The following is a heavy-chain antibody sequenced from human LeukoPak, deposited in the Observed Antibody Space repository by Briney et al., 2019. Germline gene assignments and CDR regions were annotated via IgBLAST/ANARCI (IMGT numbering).Heavy chain of an antibody. CDR1: GYGFTSYW. Sequence: GESLKISCKVSGYGFTSYWIAWVRQMPGKGLEYMGIIYPGDSGDSAARYSPSFQGQVTISADKSTSAAYLQWSSLKASDTAMYYCARDGSAGPLDYWGQGTLVTVSS. D-gene: IGHD6-25*01. CDR3: ARDGSAGPLDY. J-gene: IGHJ4*02. CDR2: IYPGDSGDSAA. V-gene: IGHV5-51*01.